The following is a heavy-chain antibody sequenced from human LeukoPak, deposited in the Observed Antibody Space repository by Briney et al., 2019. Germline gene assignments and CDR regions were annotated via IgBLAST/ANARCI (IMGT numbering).Heavy chain of an antibody. CDR1: GFTFSGHW. CDR3: ATGGAASFDP. CDR2: INNDGSRA. Sequence: GGSLRLSCAASGFTFSGHWMHWVRQAPGTGLVWVSHINNDGSRATYADFAKGRFTISRDNAQNTLYLQMNSLRTEDTAIYYCATGGAASFDPWGQGTLVTVSS. V-gene: IGHV3-74*01. D-gene: IGHD4/OR15-4a*01. J-gene: IGHJ5*02.